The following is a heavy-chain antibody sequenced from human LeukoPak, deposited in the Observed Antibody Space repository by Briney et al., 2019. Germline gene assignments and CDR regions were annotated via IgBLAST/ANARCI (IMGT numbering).Heavy chain of an antibody. CDR3: AREYTSRFDY. CDR1: GFTFSSYA. Sequence: GGSLRLSCAASGFTFSSYAMHWVRQAPGKGLEWVAVISYDGSSKYYTDSVKARFTISRVNSKNTLYLQMNSLRAEDTAVYYCAREYTSRFDYWGQGTLVTVSS. D-gene: IGHD2-2*01. J-gene: IGHJ4*02. V-gene: IGHV3-30-3*01. CDR2: ISYDGSSK.